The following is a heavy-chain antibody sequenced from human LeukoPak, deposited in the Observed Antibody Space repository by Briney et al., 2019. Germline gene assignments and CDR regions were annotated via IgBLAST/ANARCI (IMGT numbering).Heavy chain of an antibody. V-gene: IGHV3-23*01. Sequence: GGSLRLSCAASGFTFSSYAMSWVRQAPGKGLEWVSVISGSGGSTYYADSVKGRSTIFRDNSKNTLYLQVNSLRAEDTAVYYCAKARTYYYDSSRYYFDYWGQGTLVTVSS. D-gene: IGHD3-22*01. J-gene: IGHJ4*02. CDR3: AKARTYYYDSSRYYFDY. CDR1: GFTFSSYA. CDR2: ISGSGGST.